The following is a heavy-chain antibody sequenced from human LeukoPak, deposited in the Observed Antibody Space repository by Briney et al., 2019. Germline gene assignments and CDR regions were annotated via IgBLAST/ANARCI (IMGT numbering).Heavy chain of an antibody. D-gene: IGHD2-15*01. V-gene: IGHV4-34*01. J-gene: IGHJ4*02. CDR3: ARDRYCSGASCYLARFGY. CDR2: INHSGST. Sequence: SETLSLTCAVYGGSFSGYYWSWIRQPPGKGLEWIGEINHSGSTNYNPSLKSRVTISVDTSKNQFSLKLSSVTAADTAVYYCARDRYCSGASCYLARFGYWGQGTLVTVSS. CDR1: GGSFSGYY.